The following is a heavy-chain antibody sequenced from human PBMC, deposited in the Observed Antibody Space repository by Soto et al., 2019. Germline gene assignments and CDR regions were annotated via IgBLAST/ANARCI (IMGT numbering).Heavy chain of an antibody. CDR1: GGTISSGGYY. J-gene: IGHJ6*02. CDR2: NYYSGIT. Sequence: SETLSLTCTVSGGTISSGGYYWTWIRQHPGKGLEWIGYNYYSGITYYNPSLKSRVTISLDTSKNQFSLKLSSVTAADTAVYYCARGSSIAGLYYGMDVWGQGTTVTVSS. CDR3: ARGSSIAGLYYGMDV. V-gene: IGHV4-31*03. D-gene: IGHD6-6*01.